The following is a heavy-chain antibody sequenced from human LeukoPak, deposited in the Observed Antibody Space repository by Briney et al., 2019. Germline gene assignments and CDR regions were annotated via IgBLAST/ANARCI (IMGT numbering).Heavy chain of an antibody. D-gene: IGHD3-10*01. V-gene: IGHV3-49*02. Sequence: WICRAPGKGLEWAGFTQGKTHRGTTEDAASVKGRSTISRDDSKIFAYLQINSLKTEDTAVYYCTGNYYGSGSYADFDYWGQGTLVTVSS. CDR3: TGNYYGSGSYADFDY. CDR2: TQGKTHRGTT. J-gene: IGHJ4*02.